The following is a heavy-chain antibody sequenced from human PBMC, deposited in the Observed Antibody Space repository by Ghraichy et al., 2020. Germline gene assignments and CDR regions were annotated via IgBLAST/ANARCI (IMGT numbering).Heavy chain of an antibody. CDR1: GGSISSSSYY. CDR2: IYYSGST. CDR3: AGYTYYYDSSGYYEVSWFDP. J-gene: IGHJ5*02. Sequence: SETLSLTCTVSGGSISSSSYYWGWIRQPPGKGLEWIGSIYYSGSTYYNPSLKSRVTISVDTSKNQFSLKLSSVTAADTAVYYCAGYTYYYDSSGYYEVSWFDPWGQGTLVTVSS. D-gene: IGHD3-22*01. V-gene: IGHV4-39*07.